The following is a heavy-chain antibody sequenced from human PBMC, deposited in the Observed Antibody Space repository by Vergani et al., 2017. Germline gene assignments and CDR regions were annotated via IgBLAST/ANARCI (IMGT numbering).Heavy chain of an antibody. Sequence: QEQLLQSGGGVVQPGGSLRHSCIGSGYTFGHFDMHWVRQPPGKGLAWVAFIRYDGSIQQYIDSVKGRFTISRDNSKDTLFLQMNGLRPEDTGTYFCAKKGGSLYYYGVDVWVQGTTIAVSS. CDR1: GYTFGHFD. D-gene: IGHD1-26*01. CDR2: IRYDGSIQ. V-gene: IGHV3-30*02. J-gene: IGHJ6*02. CDR3: AKKGGSLYYYGVDV.